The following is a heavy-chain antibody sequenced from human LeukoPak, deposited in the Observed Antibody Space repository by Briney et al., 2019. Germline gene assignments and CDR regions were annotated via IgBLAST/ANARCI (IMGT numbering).Heavy chain of an antibody. V-gene: IGHV4-31*03. CDR3: ARGGLRYFDS. Sequence: PSETLSLTCTVSSGSISSGGYYWSWIRQHPGKGLEWIGYIYYSGSTYYNPSLKSRVTISVDTSKNQFSLKLSSVTAADTAVYYCARGGLRYFDSWGQGTLVTVSS. D-gene: IGHD3-9*01. CDR1: SGSISSGGYY. CDR2: IYYSGST. J-gene: IGHJ4*02.